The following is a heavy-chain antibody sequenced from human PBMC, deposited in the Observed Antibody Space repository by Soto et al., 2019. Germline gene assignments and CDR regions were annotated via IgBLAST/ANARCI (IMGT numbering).Heavy chain of an antibody. V-gene: IGHV3-13*01. CDR2: IDIAGAT. Sequence: PGGSLRLSCAASGFTFSNYDMHWVRQTTGKGLEWVSAIDIAGATYYPDSVKGRFTISREKAKNSLYLQMNSLRADGTAVYYCARAERWLQSRYFDLWGRGTLVTVSS. CDR1: GFTFSNYD. D-gene: IGHD5-12*01. J-gene: IGHJ2*01. CDR3: ARAERWLQSRYFDL.